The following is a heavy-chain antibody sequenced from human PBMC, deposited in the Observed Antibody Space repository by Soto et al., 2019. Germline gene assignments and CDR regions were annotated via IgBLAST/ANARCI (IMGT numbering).Heavy chain of an antibody. CDR1: GFTFSSYG. CDR3: AKEGYCNNGVCYRVLDY. D-gene: IGHD2-8*01. J-gene: IGHJ4*02. CDR2: ISYDGSNK. Sequence: GESLRLSCAASGFTFSSYGMHWVRQAPGKGLEWVAVISYDGSNKYYADSVKGRFTISRDNSKNTLYLQMNSLRAEDTAVYYCAKEGYCNNGVCYRVLDYWGQGTLVTVSS. V-gene: IGHV3-30*18.